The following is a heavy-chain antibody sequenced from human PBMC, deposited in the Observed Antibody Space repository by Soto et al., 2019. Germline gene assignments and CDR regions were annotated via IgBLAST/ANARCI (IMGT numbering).Heavy chain of an antibody. D-gene: IGHD1-1*01. J-gene: IGHJ6*02. V-gene: IGHV1-3*01. CDR2: LNGGTGQT. Sequence: ASVKVSCKASGYTFSTYAMHWVRQAPGQSLEWMGWLNGGTGQTRYSQKFQDRVIITRDTSASTGYMELSSLTSEDTAVYYCARGKGMEENYFYYGLDICGQGPTVTVSS. CDR3: ARGKGMEENYFYYGLDI. CDR1: GYTFSTYA.